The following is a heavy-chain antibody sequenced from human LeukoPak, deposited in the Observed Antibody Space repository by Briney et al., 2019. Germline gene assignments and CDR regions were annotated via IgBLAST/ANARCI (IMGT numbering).Heavy chain of an antibody. J-gene: IGHJ4*02. CDR3: ARSGGYCDSTSCSYSIFDS. V-gene: IGHV4-30-2*01. Sequence: SETLSLTCAVSGGSISSGGYSWSWIRQPPGKGLERIGYIYHGGTTYYNPSLKSRITISVDRTKNQFSLKLSSVTAADAAVYYCARSGGYCDSTSCSYSIFDSWGQGTLVTVSS. CDR1: GGSISSGGYS. CDR2: IYHGGTT. D-gene: IGHD2-2*01.